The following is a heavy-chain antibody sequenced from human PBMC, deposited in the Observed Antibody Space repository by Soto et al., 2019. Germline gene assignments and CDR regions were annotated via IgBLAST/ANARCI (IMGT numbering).Heavy chain of an antibody. Sequence: ASVKVSCKASGGTFSSYTISWVRQAPGQGLEWMGRIIPILGIANYAQKFQGRVTITADKSTSTAYMELSSLRSEDTAVYYCARDARGEDPGGSNDWFDPWGQGTLVTVSS. D-gene: IGHD3-10*01. V-gene: IGHV1-69*04. CDR2: IIPILGIA. CDR3: ARDARGEDPGGSNDWFDP. CDR1: GGTFSSYT. J-gene: IGHJ5*02.